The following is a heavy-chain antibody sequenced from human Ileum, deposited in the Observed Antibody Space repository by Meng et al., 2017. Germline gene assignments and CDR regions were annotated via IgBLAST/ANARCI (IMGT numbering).Heavy chain of an antibody. CDR1: GGSVSSNIAA. D-gene: IGHD3-3*01. Sequence: QVQLQQSGPGLVKPSQTLSLTCAVSGGSVSSNIAAWNWIRQSPLRGLEWLGRTYYRSKWYSEYAGSVKMRRSITPDTSKNQFSLQMNSVTPEDTAVYYCASGSGSLDYWGPGTLVTVSS. V-gene: IGHV6-1*01. CDR2: TYYRSKWYS. J-gene: IGHJ4*02. CDR3: ASGSGSLDY.